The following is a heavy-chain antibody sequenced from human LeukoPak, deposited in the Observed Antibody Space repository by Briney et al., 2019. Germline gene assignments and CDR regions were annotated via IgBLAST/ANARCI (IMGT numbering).Heavy chain of an antibody. CDR1: EFTFRKHA. CDR3: ARVRDDIVATNTPDY. V-gene: IGHV3-30*04. CDR2: ISHDGSNK. J-gene: IGHJ4*02. D-gene: IGHD5-12*01. Sequence: QPGGSLRLSCAASEFTFRKHAMHWVRQAPGKGLEWVAVISHDGSNKYYADSVKGRFTISRDNSKDTVYLQMNSLRAEDTAVYYCARVRDDIVATNTPDYWGQGTLVTVSS.